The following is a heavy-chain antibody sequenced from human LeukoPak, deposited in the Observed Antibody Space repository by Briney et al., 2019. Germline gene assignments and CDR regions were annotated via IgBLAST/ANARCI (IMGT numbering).Heavy chain of an antibody. CDR2: IYYSGST. D-gene: IGHD3-22*01. CDR1: GGSISSYY. J-gene: IGHJ3*02. V-gene: IGHV4-59*08. Sequence: SETLSLTCTVSGGSISSYYWSWIRQPPGKGLEWIGYIYYSGSTNYNPSLKSRVTISVDTSKNQFSLKLSSVTAADTAVYYCACLYYYDSSGYYPDAFDIWGQGTMVTVSS. CDR3: ACLYYYDSSGYYPDAFDI.